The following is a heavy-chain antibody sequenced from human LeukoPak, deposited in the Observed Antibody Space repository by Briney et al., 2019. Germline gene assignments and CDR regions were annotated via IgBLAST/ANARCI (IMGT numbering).Heavy chain of an antibody. CDR2: VRYDGSQK. CDR1: GFTFSSYD. Sequence: PGGSLRLSCAASGFTFSSYDMYWVRQAPGKGLDWVAFVRYDGSQKNYADSVKGRFTLSRDNFKNTLYLQMNSLRVEDTAVFYCAKGGARLHSYYLDYWGQGTLVTVSS. V-gene: IGHV3-30*02. J-gene: IGHJ4*02. CDR3: AKGGARLHSYYLDY. D-gene: IGHD1-26*01.